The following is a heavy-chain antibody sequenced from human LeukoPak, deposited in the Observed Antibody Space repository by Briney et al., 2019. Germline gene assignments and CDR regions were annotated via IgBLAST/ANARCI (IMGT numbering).Heavy chain of an antibody. D-gene: IGHD2-21*02. Sequence: SETLSLTCTVSGGSISSGGYYWSWIRQHPGEGLEWIGYIYYSGTTYYDPSLKSRVTISVDTSKNQFSLKLTSVTAADTAVYYCARVGCSGDFCFDYWGQGTLVTVSS. V-gene: IGHV4-31*03. J-gene: IGHJ4*02. CDR2: IYYSGTT. CDR1: GGSISSGGYY. CDR3: ARVGCSGDFCFDY.